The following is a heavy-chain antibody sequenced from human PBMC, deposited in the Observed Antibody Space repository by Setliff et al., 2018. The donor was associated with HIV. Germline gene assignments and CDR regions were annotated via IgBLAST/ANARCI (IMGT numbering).Heavy chain of an antibody. Sequence: ASVKVSCKTSGYPFSIYGINWVRQAPGLGLEWMGWISGYSGKTDLPQKFQDRVTMTADTPTSTAYMELRSLRSDDTAVYYCARWREDRRDFDYWGQGTLVTVSS. CDR3: ARWREDRRDFDY. CDR1: GYPFSIYG. J-gene: IGHJ4*02. CDR2: ISGYSGKT. V-gene: IGHV1-18*01. D-gene: IGHD3-22*01.